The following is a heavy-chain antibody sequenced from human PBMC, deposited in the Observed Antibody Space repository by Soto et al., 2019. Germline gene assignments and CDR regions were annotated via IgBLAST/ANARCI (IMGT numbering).Heavy chain of an antibody. CDR2: IKQDGREK. Sequence: EVQLVESGGDLVQPGGSLRLSCAASGFGFSSYWMTWVRQAPGKGLEWVANIKQDGREKYYVASVKGRFTISRDNGNNLLYLQMDSLTPDDTAVYYCAGDGVRNGAYNGWLDPWGQGTLVIVSS. J-gene: IGHJ5*02. D-gene: IGHD3-10*01. CDR3: AGDGVRNGAYNGWLDP. V-gene: IGHV3-7*03. CDR1: GFGFSSYW.